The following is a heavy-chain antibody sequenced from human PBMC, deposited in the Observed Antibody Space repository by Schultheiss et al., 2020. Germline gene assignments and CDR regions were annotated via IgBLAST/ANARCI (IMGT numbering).Heavy chain of an antibody. CDR3: ARGRWYYGSGSYSDNWFDP. D-gene: IGHD3-10*01. J-gene: IGHJ5*02. V-gene: IGHV4-34*01. Sequence: SETLSLTCAVYGGSFSGYYWSWIRQPPGKGLEWIGEINHSGSTNYNPSLKSRVTISVDTSKNQFSLKLSSVTAADTAVYYCARGRWYYGSGSYSDNWFDPWGGGSLGNVYS. CDR1: GGSFSGYY. CDR2: INHSGST.